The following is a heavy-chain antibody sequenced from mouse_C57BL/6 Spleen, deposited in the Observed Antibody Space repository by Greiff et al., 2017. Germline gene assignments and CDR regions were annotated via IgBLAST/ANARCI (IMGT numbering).Heavy chain of an antibody. CDR1: GYTFTSYW. Sequence: QVQLQQPGAELVKPGASVKMSCKASGYTFTSYWITWVKQRPGQGLEWIGDIYPGSGSTNYNEKFKSKATLTVDTSSSTAYIKLSSLTSEDSAVYYCARSVYYSNYYFDYWGQGTTLTVSS. D-gene: IGHD2-5*01. J-gene: IGHJ2*01. CDR2: IYPGSGST. V-gene: IGHV1-55*01. CDR3: ARSVYYSNYYFDY.